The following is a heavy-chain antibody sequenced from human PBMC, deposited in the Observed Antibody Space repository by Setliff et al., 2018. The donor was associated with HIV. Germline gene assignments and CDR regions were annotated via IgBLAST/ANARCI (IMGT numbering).Heavy chain of an antibody. CDR2: INHSGST. D-gene: IGHD5-12*01. CDR3: ARGATLLPGYSDRWEYFYMDV. CDR1: GGSFSVYY. Sequence: PSETLSLTCAVSGGSFSVYYWSWIRQPPGKGLEWIGEINHSGSTNYNPSLKSRITISVDTSKNQFSLRLNSVTAADTAVYYCARGATLLPGYSDRWEYFYMDVWGKGTTVTVSS. J-gene: IGHJ6*03. V-gene: IGHV4-34*01.